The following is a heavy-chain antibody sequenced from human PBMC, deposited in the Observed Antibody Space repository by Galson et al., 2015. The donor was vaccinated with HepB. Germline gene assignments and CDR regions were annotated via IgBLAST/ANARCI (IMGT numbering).Heavy chain of an antibody. V-gene: IGHV3-21*04. CDR2: ISSSSYI. D-gene: IGHD3-3*01. J-gene: IGHJ5*02. Sequence: SLRLSCAASGFTFSSYSMNWVRQAPGKGLEWVSSISSSSYIYYADSVKGRFTISRDNAKNSLYLQMNSLRAEDTAVYYCARVRYVWSGYYVMHYHEYWFDPWGQGTLVTVSS. CDR3: ARVRYVWSGYYVMHYHEYWFDP. CDR1: GFTFSSYS.